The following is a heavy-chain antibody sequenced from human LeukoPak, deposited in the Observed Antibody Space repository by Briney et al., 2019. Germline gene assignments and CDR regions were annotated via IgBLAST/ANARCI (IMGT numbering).Heavy chain of an antibody. D-gene: IGHD6-13*01. V-gene: IGHV4-59*01. Sequence: SETLSLTCNVSGASISSYYWSWIRQPPGEGLEWIGYFYHSGGTNYNPSLKSRATISIDTSKNEVSLKLRSATAADTAVYYCARGASSSWYSLWKFWGQGTLVTVSS. CDR2: FYHSGGT. J-gene: IGHJ4*02. CDR1: GASISSYY. CDR3: ARGASSSWYSLWKF.